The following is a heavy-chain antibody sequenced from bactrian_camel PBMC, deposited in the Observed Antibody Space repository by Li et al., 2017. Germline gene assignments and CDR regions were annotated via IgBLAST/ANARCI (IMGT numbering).Heavy chain of an antibody. CDR1: GFTFDDAD. D-gene: IGHD3*01. CDR3: AADFRLVRVLDGCPVLAKGAFSD. J-gene: IGHJ4*01. V-gene: IGHV3S63*01. Sequence: VQLVESGGGSVQAGGSLRLSCTASGFTFDDADMGWYRQGTGEEREGVAAIFTSDDSTYYADSVKGRFTISQDNAKNTVYLQMDGLKLEDSAMYHCAADFRLVRVLDGCPVLAKGAFSDWGQGTQVTVS. CDR2: IFTSDDST.